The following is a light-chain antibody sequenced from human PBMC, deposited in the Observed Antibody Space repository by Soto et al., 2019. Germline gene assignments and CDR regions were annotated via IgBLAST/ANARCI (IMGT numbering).Light chain of an antibody. J-gene: IGLJ2*01. V-gene: IGLV4-69*01. CDR3: QTWDTGARVV. CDR1: SGHSSYA. Sequence: QLVLTQSPSDSASLGAWVKLTCTLSSGHSSYAIAWHQQQPEKGPRYLMKLSSDGSHSKGDGIPDRFSGSSSGAERYLTISSLQSEDEADYYCQTWDTGARVVFGGGTKVTVL. CDR2: LSSDGSH.